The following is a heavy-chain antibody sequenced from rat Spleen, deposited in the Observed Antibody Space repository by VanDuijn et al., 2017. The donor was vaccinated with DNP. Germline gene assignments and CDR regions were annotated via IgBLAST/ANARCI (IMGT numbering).Heavy chain of an antibody. Sequence: QVQLKESGPGLLQPSQTLSLTCTVSGFSLTSNSVHWIRQPPGKGLEWVGVIWSGGGTAYHSTLKSRLNISRDTSRSQVFLKMNSLQTEDTAMYFCARWEGINAYWGQGTLVTVSS. J-gene: IGHJ3*01. CDR2: IWSGGGT. CDR3: ARWEGINAY. D-gene: IGHD1-11*01. V-gene: IGHV2-1*01. CDR1: GFSLTSNS.